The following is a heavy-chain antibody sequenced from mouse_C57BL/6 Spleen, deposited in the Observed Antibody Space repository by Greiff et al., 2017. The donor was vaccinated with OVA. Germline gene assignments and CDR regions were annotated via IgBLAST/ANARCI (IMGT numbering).Heavy chain of an antibody. Sequence: VKVVESGAELARPGASVKLSCKASGYTFTSYGISWVKQRTGQGLEWIGEIYPRSGNTYYNEKFKGKATLTADKSSSTAYMELRSLTSEDSAVYFCATYDGYYDWYFDVWGTGTTVTVSS. CDR3: ATYDGYYDWYFDV. CDR2: IYPRSGNT. D-gene: IGHD2-3*01. V-gene: IGHV1-81*01. CDR1: GYTFTSYG. J-gene: IGHJ1*03.